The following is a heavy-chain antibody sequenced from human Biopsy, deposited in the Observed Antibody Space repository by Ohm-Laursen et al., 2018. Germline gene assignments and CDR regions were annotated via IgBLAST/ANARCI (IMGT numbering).Heavy chain of an antibody. V-gene: IGHV1-18*01. CDR1: GYTYSDYG. J-gene: IGHJ4*02. D-gene: IGHD4-17*01. Sequence: ASVKVSCKTSGYTYSDYGVSWVRQAPGQGLEWMGWISGLNGIKTSASKFQGRLTMTTDRSASTAYMDLRSLRSDDTAVYYCARDPHGEGRDYGSYFDYWGQGTLVTVSS. CDR2: ISGLNGIK. CDR3: ARDPHGEGRDYGSYFDY.